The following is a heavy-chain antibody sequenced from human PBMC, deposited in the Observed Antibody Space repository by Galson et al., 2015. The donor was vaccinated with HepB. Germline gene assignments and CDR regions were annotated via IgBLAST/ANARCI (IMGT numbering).Heavy chain of an antibody. V-gene: IGHV3-21*01. CDR3: ARDLTTSGSYLNGMDV. Sequence: SLRLSCAASGFSSSSYSMNWVRQAPGKGLEWVSAISRRSDYIYYTDSVKGRFTISRDNAKNSLYLQMNSLTAEDTAVYYCARDLTTSGSYLNGMDVWGPGTTVTVSS. CDR1: GFSSSSYS. D-gene: IGHD3-10*01. CDR2: ISRRSDYI. J-gene: IGHJ6*02.